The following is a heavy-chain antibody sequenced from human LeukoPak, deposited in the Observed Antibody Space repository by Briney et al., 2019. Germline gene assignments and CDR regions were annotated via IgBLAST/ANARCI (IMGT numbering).Heavy chain of an antibody. D-gene: IGHD6-13*01. CDR3: ARDGLAASDAFDI. Sequence: GGSLRLSCAASGFSFSSYSMNWVRQAPGKGLEWVSSISSSSSYIYYADSVKGRFTISRDNSKNTLYLQMNSLRAEDTAVYYCARDGLAASDAFDIWGQGTMVTVSS. V-gene: IGHV3-21*04. CDR1: GFSFSSYS. CDR2: ISSSSSYI. J-gene: IGHJ3*02.